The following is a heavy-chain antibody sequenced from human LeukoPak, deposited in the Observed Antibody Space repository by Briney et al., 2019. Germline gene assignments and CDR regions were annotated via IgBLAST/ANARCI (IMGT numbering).Heavy chain of an antibody. CDR3: ARDSEGYCSGGSCQYYYYYMDV. D-gene: IGHD2-15*01. CDR2: IIPIFGTA. V-gene: IGHV1-69*13. CDR1: GGTFSSYA. J-gene: IGHJ6*03. Sequence: GASVKVSCKASGGTFSSYAISWVRQAPGQGLEWMGGIIPIFGTANYAQKFQGRVTITADESTSTAYMELSSLRSEDTAVYYCARDSEGYCSGGSCQYYYYYMDVWGKGTTVTISS.